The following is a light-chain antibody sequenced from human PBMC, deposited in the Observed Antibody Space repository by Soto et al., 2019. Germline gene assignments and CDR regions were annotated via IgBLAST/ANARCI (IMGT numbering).Light chain of an antibody. CDR3: TSYTSSFTYV. Sequence: QNALTQPASESGSPGQSIAVSCTGTSSDVGGYNFVSWYQHHPGKAPKLIIYDVNNRPSGVSDRFSGSKSGNTASLTISGLQAEDEADYCCTSYTSSFTYVFGAGTKVTVL. J-gene: IGLJ1*01. CDR2: DVN. CDR1: SSDVGGYNF. V-gene: IGLV2-14*03.